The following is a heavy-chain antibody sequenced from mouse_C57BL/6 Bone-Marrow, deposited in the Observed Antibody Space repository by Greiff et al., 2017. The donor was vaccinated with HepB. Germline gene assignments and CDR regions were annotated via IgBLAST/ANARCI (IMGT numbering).Heavy chain of an antibody. CDR1: GFTFSSYA. CDR3: ARDSRWLPYYFDY. CDR2: ISDGGSYT. V-gene: IGHV5-4*01. Sequence: EVKLVESGGGLVKPGGSLKLSCAASGFTFSSYAMSWVRQTPEKRLEWVATISDGGSYTYYPDNVKGRFTISRDNAKNNLYLQMSHLKSEDTAMYYCARDSRWLPYYFDYWAKAPLSQSPQ. J-gene: IGHJ2*01. D-gene: IGHD2-3*01.